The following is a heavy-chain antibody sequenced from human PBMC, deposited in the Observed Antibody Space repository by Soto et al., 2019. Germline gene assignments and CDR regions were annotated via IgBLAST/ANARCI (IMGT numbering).Heavy chain of an antibody. J-gene: IGHJ6*02. D-gene: IGHD3-22*01. CDR2: ISDSGETT. CDR3: AQGSSGFYYFGMDV. V-gene: IGHV3-23*01. Sequence: EVQLLESGGGLVQPGGSLRLSCAASGFTFRTYAMNWVRQAPGKGLEWVSVISDSGETTVYADSVKGRFTISRDNSKNILHLQMNTLCAEDTALYYCAQGSSGFYYFGMDVWGQGTTVTVSS. CDR1: GFTFRTYA.